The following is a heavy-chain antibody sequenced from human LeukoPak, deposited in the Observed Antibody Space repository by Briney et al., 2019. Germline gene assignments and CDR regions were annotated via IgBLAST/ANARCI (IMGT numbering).Heavy chain of an antibody. CDR2: IGGSGGRT. Sequence: GGSLRLSCAASGFTFSSYAMSWVRQAPGKGLEWVSGIGGSGGRTYYADSVKGRFTISRDNSKNTLYLQMNSLRAEDTAVYYCAKATARIAVAVTDYWGQGTLVTVSS. D-gene: IGHD6-19*01. V-gene: IGHV3-23*01. CDR3: AKATARIAVAVTDY. CDR1: GFTFSSYA. J-gene: IGHJ4*02.